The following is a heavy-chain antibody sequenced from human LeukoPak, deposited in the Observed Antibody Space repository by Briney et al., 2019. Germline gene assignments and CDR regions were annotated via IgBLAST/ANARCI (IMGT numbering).Heavy chain of an antibody. V-gene: IGHV4-34*01. CDR1: GGSITDYY. Sequence: PSETLSLTCALSGGSITDYYYNWVRQPPGKGLEWIGEINHSGSMNYNPSLKSRVTISVDTSKNQFSLKLSSVTAADTAVYYCARHDCSGGNCYFDPWGQGTLVTVSS. D-gene: IGHD2-15*01. J-gene: IGHJ5*02. CDR3: ARHDCSGGNCYFDP. CDR2: INHSGSM.